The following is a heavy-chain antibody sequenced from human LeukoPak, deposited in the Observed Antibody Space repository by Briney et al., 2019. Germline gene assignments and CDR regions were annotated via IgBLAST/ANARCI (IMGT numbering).Heavy chain of an antibody. V-gene: IGHV3-30*02. CDR3: AKDYGSGSYYFDY. CDR1: GFTFSSYG. J-gene: IGHJ4*02. D-gene: IGHD3-10*01. CDR2: IRYDGSNK. Sequence: GGSLRLSCAASGFTFSSYGMHWVRQAPGKGLEWVAFIRYDGSNKYYADSVKGRFTISRDNSKNTLYLQMNSLRAEDTAVYYCAKDYGSGSYYFDYWGQGTLVTVSS.